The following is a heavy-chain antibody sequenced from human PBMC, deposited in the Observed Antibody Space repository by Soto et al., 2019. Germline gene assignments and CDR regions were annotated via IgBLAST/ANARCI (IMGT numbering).Heavy chain of an antibody. CDR1: GGSVSSSYW. Sequence: QVQLRESGPRLVKPSGTLSLTCAVSGGSVSSSYWWTWVRQAPGKGLQWIGEIYHSGITNYNPSLRSRVSMSVDKSNNEFSLSLTSVPAADTAVYYCATLPPRIVVVFTEMPTWGQGIVVTVSS. V-gene: IGHV4-4*02. D-gene: IGHD2-21*01. CDR3: ATLPPRIVVVFTEMPT. CDR2: IYHSGIT. J-gene: IGHJ5*02.